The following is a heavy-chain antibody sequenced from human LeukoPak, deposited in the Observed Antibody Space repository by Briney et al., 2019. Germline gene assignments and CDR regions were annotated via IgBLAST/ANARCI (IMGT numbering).Heavy chain of an antibody. CDR1: GFTVSSNY. CDR3: ARSLRVRGVPDYMDV. CDR2: IYKNAIT. Sequence: GGSLRLSCAASGFTVSSNYMTWVRQAPGKGLEWVSVIYKNAITYHADTVKGRFTISRDNAKNMLYLQMNSLRADDTAVYYCARSLRVRGVPDYMDVWGKGTTVIISS. D-gene: IGHD3-10*01. V-gene: IGHV3-53*01. J-gene: IGHJ6*03.